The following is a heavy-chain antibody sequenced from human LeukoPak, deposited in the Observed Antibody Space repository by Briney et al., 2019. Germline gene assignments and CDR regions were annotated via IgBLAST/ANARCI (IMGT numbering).Heavy chain of an antibody. CDR3: AREAAGGTKGDSGTFDI. Sequence: GRSLRLSCAASGFTFSSYSMNWVRQAPGKGLEWVSSISSSSSYIYYADSVKGRFTISRDNAKNSLYLQMNSLRAEDTAVYNCAREAAGGTKGDSGTFDIWGQGTMVTVSS. V-gene: IGHV3-21*01. D-gene: IGHD6-13*01. CDR1: GFTFSSYS. J-gene: IGHJ3*02. CDR2: ISSSSSYI.